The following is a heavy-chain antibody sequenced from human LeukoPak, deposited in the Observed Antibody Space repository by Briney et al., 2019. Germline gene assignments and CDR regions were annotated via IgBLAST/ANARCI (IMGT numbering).Heavy chain of an antibody. CDR3: ARLLTPVVPAAIRGHYYYYYMDV. V-gene: IGHV4-59*12. D-gene: IGHD2-2*01. J-gene: IGHJ6*03. CDR2: IYNSGST. Sequence: PSETLSLTCTVSGGSIGTYYWSWIRQPPGKGLEWIGYIYNSGSTNYNPSLKSRVTISVDTSKNQFSLKLSSVTAADTAVYYCARLLTPVVPAAIRGHYYYYYMDVWGKGTTVTVSS. CDR1: GGSIGTYY.